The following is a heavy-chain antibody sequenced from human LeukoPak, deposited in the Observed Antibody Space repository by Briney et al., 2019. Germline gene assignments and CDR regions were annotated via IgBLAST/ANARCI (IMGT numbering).Heavy chain of an antibody. V-gene: IGHV3-23*01. D-gene: IGHD1-7*01. CDR2: ITGSGRDT. Sequence: GGSLRLSCAASGFTFSTYAMNWVRQAPGKRLEWVSSITGSGRDTYYAGSVRGRITISRDNSRNTLYLQMNSLRAEDTAVYYCARSSRELGGYAPWELMPPFDYWGQGTLVTVSS. CDR3: ARSSRELGGYAPWELMPPFDY. CDR1: GFTFSTYA. J-gene: IGHJ4*02.